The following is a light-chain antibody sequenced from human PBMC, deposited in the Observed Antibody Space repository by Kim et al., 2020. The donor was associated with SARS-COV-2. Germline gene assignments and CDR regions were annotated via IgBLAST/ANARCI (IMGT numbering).Light chain of an antibody. Sequence: SAGDRATLSCRASQSGKSRYLTWYQQKPGQAPRLLIYDASNRATGIPDRFSGSGSGTDFTLTISRLEPEDFAVYYCQQYGNSPPTFGQGTKVDIK. V-gene: IGKV3-20*01. CDR3: QQYGNSPPT. J-gene: IGKJ1*01. CDR1: QSGKSRY. CDR2: DAS.